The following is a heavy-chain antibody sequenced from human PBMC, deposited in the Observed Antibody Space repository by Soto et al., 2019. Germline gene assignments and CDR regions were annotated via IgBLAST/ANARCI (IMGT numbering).Heavy chain of an antibody. Sequence: GESLKISCTASGFTFGDYAMSWVRQAPGKGLEWVGFIRSKAYGGTTEYAASVKGRFTISRDDSKSIAYLQMNSLKTEDTAVYYCTRFHKQGYYYYGMDVWGQGTTVTVSS. D-gene: IGHD6-13*01. J-gene: IGHJ6*02. CDR1: GFTFGDYA. V-gene: IGHV3-49*04. CDR3: TRFHKQGYYYYGMDV. CDR2: IRSKAYGGTT.